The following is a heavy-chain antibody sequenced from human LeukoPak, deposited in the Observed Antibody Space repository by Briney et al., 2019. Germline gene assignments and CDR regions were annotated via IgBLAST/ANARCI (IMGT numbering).Heavy chain of an antibody. D-gene: IGHD3-22*01. J-gene: IGHJ4*02. Sequence: ASVKVSCKASGGTFSSYAISWVRQAPGQGLEWMGGIIPIFGTANYAQKFQGRVTITADESTSTAYMELSSLRSEDTAVYYCARVPEDYYDSSGRSYYFDYWGQGTLVTVSS. CDR3: ARVPEDYYDSSGRSYYFDY. CDR1: GGTFSSYA. CDR2: IIPIFGTA. V-gene: IGHV1-69*13.